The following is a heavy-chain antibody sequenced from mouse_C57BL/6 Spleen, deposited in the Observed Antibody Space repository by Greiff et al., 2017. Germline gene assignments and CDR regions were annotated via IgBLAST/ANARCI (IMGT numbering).Heavy chain of an antibody. CDR2: IYPSDSET. J-gene: IGHJ1*03. V-gene: IGHV1-61*01. Sequence: VQLQQPGAELVRPGSSVKLSCKASGYTFTSYWMDWVKQRPGQGLEWIGNIYPSDSETHYNQKFKDKATFTVDKSSSTAYMQLSSLTSEDSAVYYCARPGSSFPYWYFDVWGTGTTVTVSS. D-gene: IGHD1-1*01. CDR3: ARPGSSFPYWYFDV. CDR1: GYTFTSYW.